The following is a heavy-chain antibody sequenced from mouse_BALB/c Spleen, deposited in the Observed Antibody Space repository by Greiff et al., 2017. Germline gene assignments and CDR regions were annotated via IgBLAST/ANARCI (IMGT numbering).Heavy chain of an antibody. CDR1: GFTFSSYA. CDR2: ISSGGST. J-gene: IGHJ2*01. CDR3: ARAYRYYFDY. D-gene: IGHD2-14*01. V-gene: IGHV5-6-5*01. Sequence: EVKVEESGGGLVKPGGSLKLSCAASGFTFSSYAMSWVRQTPEKRLEWVASISSGGSTYYPDSVKGRFTISRDNARNILYLQMSSLRSEDTAMYYCARAYRYYFDYWGQGTTLTVSS.